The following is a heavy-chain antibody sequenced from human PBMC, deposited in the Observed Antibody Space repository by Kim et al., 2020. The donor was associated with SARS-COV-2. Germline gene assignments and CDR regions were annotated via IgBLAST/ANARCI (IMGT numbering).Heavy chain of an antibody. CDR3: ARAADSSSRDN. J-gene: IGHJ4*03. D-gene: IGHD6-6*01. CDR2: ITPSGSTT. V-gene: IGHV3-48*04. CDR1: GFTFRSYS. Sequence: GGSLRLSCAASGFTFRSYSMNWVRQAPGKGLEWVSYITPSGSTTYSADSVRGRFTISRDNARNSLYLQMNNLRAEDTALYYCARAADSSSRDNWGHGSL.